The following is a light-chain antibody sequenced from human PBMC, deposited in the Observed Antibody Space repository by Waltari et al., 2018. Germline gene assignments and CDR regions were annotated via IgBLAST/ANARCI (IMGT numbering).Light chain of an antibody. CDR2: CNK. V-gene: IGLV1-44*01. J-gene: IGLJ3*02. CDR1: SSNIGGNT. Sequence: QSVLTQPPSASGTPGQRVTISCSGSSSNIGGNTVNWYQQLPGTAPKLLISCNKRRPSGAPDRFSGSKSGTSASLAISGLQSEDEADYYCAAWDDSLNGWVFGGGTKLTVL. CDR3: AAWDDSLNGWV.